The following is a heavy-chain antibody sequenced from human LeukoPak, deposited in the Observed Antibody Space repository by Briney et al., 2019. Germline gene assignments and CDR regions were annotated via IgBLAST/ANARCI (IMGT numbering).Heavy chain of an antibody. CDR1: GFSFSSYW. Sequence: GGSLRLSCAASGFSFSSYWMSWVRQAPGKGLEWVANIKRDGSEKYYVGSVKGRFTISRDNSKNTLYLQMNSLRAEDTAVYYCARDQDIVGATVDYWGQGTLVTVSS. CDR3: ARDQDIVGATVDY. J-gene: IGHJ4*02. CDR2: IKRDGSEK. D-gene: IGHD1-26*01. V-gene: IGHV3-7*01.